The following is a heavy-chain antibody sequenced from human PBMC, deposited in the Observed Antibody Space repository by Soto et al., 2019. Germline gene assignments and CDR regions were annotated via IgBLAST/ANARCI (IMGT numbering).Heavy chain of an antibody. D-gene: IGHD6-13*01. CDR3: ARDTPSIAAAGFFGY. CDR1: GYTFTSYG. CDR2: ISAYNGNT. J-gene: IGHJ4*02. V-gene: IGHV1-18*04. Sequence: ASVKVSCKASGYTFTSYGISWVRQAPGQGLEWMGWISAYNGNTNYAQKLQGRVTMTTDTSTSTAYMELRSLRSDDTAVYYCARDTPSIAAAGFFGYWGQGTLVTVSS.